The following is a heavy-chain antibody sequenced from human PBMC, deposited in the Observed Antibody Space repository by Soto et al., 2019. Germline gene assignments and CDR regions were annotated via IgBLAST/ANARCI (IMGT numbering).Heavy chain of an antibody. CDR2: ISGDGATT. CDR1: GFTFSSYA. CDR3: AKTRGYPYYFDY. Sequence: GGSLRLSCAASGFTFSSYAMSWVRQAPGKGLEWVSAISGDGATTYYADSVKGRFTISRDNSKNTLYLQMNSLRAEDTAVYYCAKTRGYPYYFDYWGQGTLVTVSS. V-gene: IGHV3-23*01. D-gene: IGHD5-12*01. J-gene: IGHJ4*02.